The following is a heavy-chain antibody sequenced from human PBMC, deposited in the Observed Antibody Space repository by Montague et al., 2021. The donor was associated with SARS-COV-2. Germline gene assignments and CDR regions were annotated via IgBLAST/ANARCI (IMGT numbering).Heavy chain of an antibody. J-gene: IGHJ4*02. CDR1: GGSISSYY. CDR3: ARHALGYFDWLNEGYFDY. D-gene: IGHD3-9*01. CDR2: IYYSRST. V-gene: IGHV4-59*08. Sequence: SETLSLTCTVSGGSISSYYWSWIRQPPGKGLEWIGYIYYSRSTNYNPSLKSRVTISVDTSKNQFSLKLSSVTAAATAVYYCARHALGYFDWLNEGYFDYWGQGTLVTVSS.